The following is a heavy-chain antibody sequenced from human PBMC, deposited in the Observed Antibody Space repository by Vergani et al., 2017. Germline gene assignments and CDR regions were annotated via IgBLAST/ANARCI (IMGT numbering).Heavy chain of an antibody. CDR2: INTNTGNP. Sequence: QVQLVHSGAELKKPGASVKVSCKASGYTFRNYAMNWVRQAPGQGLEWMGWINTNTGNPTYAQGFTGRFVFYLDTAVSTAYLQISSLKADDTAVYYCAIMAYETSLDYWGQGTLVTVSS. J-gene: IGHJ4*02. CDR3: AIMAYETSLDY. V-gene: IGHV7-4-1*02. D-gene: IGHD3-10*01. CDR1: GYTFRNYA.